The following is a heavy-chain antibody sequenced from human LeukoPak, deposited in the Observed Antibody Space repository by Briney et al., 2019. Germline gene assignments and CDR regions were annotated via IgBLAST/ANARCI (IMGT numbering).Heavy chain of an antibody. J-gene: IGHJ6*03. CDR3: ARTYYGSGSYIGSYYYYMDV. Sequence: GSSVKVSCKASGGTFSSYAISWVRQAPGQGLELMGGIIPIFGTANYAQKFQGRVTITADKSTSTAYMELSSLRSEDAAVYYCARTYYGSGSYIGSYYYYMDVWGKGTTVT. V-gene: IGHV1-69*06. CDR2: IIPIFGTA. D-gene: IGHD3-10*01. CDR1: GGTFSSYA.